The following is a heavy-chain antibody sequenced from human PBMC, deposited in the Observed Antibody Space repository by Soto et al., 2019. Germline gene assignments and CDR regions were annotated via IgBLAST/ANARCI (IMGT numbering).Heavy chain of an antibody. CDR1: GFTFRTYW. CDR3: ARDGGTSWYSYDYHGMDV. D-gene: IGHD5-18*01. V-gene: IGHV3-7*05. Sequence: EVQLVESGGGLVQPGGSLRLSCGASGFTFRTYWLSWVRQVPGKGLEWVANINQDGREKNYVDSVKGRFTISRDNAKNSLHLRMGSLRAEDTALYYCARDGGTSWYSYDYHGMDVWGQGTTVTVSS. J-gene: IGHJ6*02. CDR2: INQDGREK.